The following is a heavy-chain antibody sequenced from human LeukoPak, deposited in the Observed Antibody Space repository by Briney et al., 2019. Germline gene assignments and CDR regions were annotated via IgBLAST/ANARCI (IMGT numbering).Heavy chain of an antibody. J-gene: IGHJ4*02. V-gene: IGHV4-34*01. CDR2: INHSGST. D-gene: IGHD4-11*01. CDR1: GGSFSGYY. CDR3: ARGQVINTVTKYDY. Sequence: SETLSLTCAVCGGSFSGYYWSWIRQPPGKGLEWIGEINHSGSTNYNPSLKSRVTISVDTSKNQFSLKLSSVTAADTAVYYCARGQVINTVTKYDYWGQGTLVTVSS.